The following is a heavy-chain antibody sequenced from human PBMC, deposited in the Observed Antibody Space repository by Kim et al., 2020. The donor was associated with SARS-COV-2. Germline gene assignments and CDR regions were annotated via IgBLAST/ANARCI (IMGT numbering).Heavy chain of an antibody. CDR2: ISGSGGST. D-gene: IGHD5-12*01. V-gene: IGHV3-23*01. CDR1: GFTFSSYA. Sequence: GGSLRLSCAASGFTFSSYAMSWVRQAPGKGLEWVSAISGSGGSTYYADSVKGRFTISRDNSKNTLYLQMNSLRAEDTAVYYCAKDRREMATISAGVYFDYWGQGTLVTVSS. CDR3: AKDRREMATISAGVYFDY. J-gene: IGHJ4*02.